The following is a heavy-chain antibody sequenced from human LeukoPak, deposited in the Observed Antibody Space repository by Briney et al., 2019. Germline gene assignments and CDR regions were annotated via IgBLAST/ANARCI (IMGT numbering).Heavy chain of an antibody. CDR3: AKSAAASPRAVRAFDI. V-gene: IGHV3-23*01. CDR1: GFTFSSYA. D-gene: IGHD4-17*01. Sequence: GGSLRLSCAASGFTFSSYAMSWVRQAPGKGLEWVSAISGSGGSTYYADSVKGRFTISRDTSKNTLYLQMNSLRAEDTAVYYCAKSAAASPRAVRAFDIWGQGTMVTVSS. CDR2: ISGSGGST. J-gene: IGHJ3*02.